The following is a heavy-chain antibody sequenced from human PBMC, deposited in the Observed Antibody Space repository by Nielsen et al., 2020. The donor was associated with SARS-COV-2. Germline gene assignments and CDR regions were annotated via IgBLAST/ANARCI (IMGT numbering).Heavy chain of an antibody. CDR1: GFTFSSYA. J-gene: IGHJ6*03. V-gene: IGHV3-30-3*01. CDR2: ISYDGSNK. D-gene: IGHD6-13*01. CDR3: AREGYSSSWTRYYYYMDV. Sequence: GESLKISCAASGFTFSSYAMHWVRQAPGKGLEWVAVISYDGSNKYYADSVKGRFTISRDSSKNTLYLQMNSLRAEDTAVYYCAREGYSSSWTRYYYYMDVWGKGTTVTVSS.